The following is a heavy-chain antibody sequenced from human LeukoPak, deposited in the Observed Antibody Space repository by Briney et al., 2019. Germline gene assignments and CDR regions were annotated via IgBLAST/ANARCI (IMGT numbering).Heavy chain of an antibody. Sequence: GPLRLSCAASGFTFSSYSMNWIRQPPGKGLEWIGEINHSGSTNYNPSLKSRVTISVDTSKNQFSLKLSSVTAADTAVYYCARLDGFDYWGQGTLVTVSS. D-gene: IGHD2-8*01. V-gene: IGHV4-34*01. CDR2: INHSGST. CDR3: ARLDGFDY. CDR1: GFTFSSYS. J-gene: IGHJ4*02.